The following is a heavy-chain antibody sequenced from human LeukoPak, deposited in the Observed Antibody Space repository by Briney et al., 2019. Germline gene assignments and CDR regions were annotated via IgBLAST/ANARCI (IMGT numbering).Heavy chain of an antibody. J-gene: IGHJ4*02. CDR1: GYTFTSYD. CDR2: MNPNSGNT. CDR3: AREPLRTEHIDY. Sequence: GASVKVSCKASGYTFTSYDINWVRQATGQGLEWMGWMNPNSGNTGYAQKFQGRVTMTRDISTRTAYMELSSLRSEDSAVYYCAREPLRTEHIDYWGQGTLVTVSS. D-gene: IGHD1-14*01. V-gene: IGHV1-8*01.